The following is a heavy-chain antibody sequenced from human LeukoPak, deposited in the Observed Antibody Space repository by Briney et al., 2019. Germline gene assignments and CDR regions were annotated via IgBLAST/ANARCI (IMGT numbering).Heavy chain of an antibody. CDR2: IIPTLGIA. J-gene: IGHJ4*02. D-gene: IGHD5-18*01. V-gene: IGHV1-69*04. Sequence: SVKVSCKASEGSFSSYAISWVRQAPGQGLEWMGRIIPTLGIANYAQKFQGRVTITADKSTSTAYMELSSLRSEDTAVYYCASVLGHTAMDDFDYWGQGTLVTVSS. CDR1: EGSFSSYA. CDR3: ASVLGHTAMDDFDY.